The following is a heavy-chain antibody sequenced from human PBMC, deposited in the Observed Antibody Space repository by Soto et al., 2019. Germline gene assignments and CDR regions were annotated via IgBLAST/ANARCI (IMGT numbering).Heavy chain of an antibody. Sequence: QVQLVQSAGEVKKPGASVKVSCKASGYSFTSYGISWVRRAPGQGLEWMGWISPYNGHTQFVQRFQGRVSMTTDTSTKTAYMELRILRSDATAHYYCARDLTIVPATHPRLENYGMDVWGQGTTVIVSS. CDR3: ARDLTIVPATHPRLENYGMDV. CDR1: GYSFTSYG. J-gene: IGHJ6*02. CDR2: ISPYNGHT. D-gene: IGHD2-2*01. V-gene: IGHV1-18*01.